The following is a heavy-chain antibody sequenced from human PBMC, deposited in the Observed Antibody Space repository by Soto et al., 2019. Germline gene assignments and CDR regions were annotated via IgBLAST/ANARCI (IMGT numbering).Heavy chain of an antibody. D-gene: IGHD3-10*01. V-gene: IGHV4-30-4*01. CDR3: ARVPPGSGTYFNYYYVMDV. Sequence: QVQLQESGPGLVKPSQTLSLSCTLSGDSISSGNYYWGWIRHSRGKGLEWIAYLNYSGSTYWNQCLRGRITMSVDTWKNQFSLKLRSVTAADTAVYYCARVPPGSGTYFNYYYVMDVWGQGTTVTVSS. J-gene: IGHJ6*02. CDR1: GDSISSGNYY. CDR2: LNYSGST.